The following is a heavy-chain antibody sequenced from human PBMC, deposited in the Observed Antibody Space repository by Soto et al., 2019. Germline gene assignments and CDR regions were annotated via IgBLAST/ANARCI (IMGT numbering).Heavy chain of an antibody. CDR3: ARKSIAARYYYYYSGMDV. CDR2: IYDGWPT. V-gene: IGHV4-61*08. J-gene: IGHJ6*02. Sequence: SETLSLTCNVSGGSISIGGFPWSLMWQAPGKAFEWIGCIYDGWPTHYSPSLNSRVTMSVDTSKNQVSLRLSSVTAADTAVYYCARKSIAARYYYYYSGMDVWGQGTTATESS. D-gene: IGHD6-6*01. CDR1: GGSISIGGFP.